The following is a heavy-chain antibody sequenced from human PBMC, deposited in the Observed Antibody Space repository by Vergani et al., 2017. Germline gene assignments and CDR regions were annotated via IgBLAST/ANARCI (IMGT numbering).Heavy chain of an antibody. CDR2: IDGDGHLT. CDR3: ARDCTSGGCPDNYGMDV. Sequence: EVQLLESGGGSAQPGESLRLSCVASGFTFTAHGLNWVRQAPGKGLEWVSGIDGDGHLTAYADSVKGRFSISRDNSKNTVHLQMNSLRVEDTAVYYCARDCTSGGCPDNYGMDVWGQGATVTVSS. V-gene: IGHV3-23*01. J-gene: IGHJ6*02. D-gene: IGHD2-8*01. CDR1: GFTFTAHG.